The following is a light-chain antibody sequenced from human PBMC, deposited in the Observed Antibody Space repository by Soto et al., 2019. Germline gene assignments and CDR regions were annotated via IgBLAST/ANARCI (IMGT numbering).Light chain of an antibody. V-gene: IGKV3D-20*02. CDR1: QSSSSGD. Sequence: LTQCPGRLSLSPGDRASLSCRPSQSSSSGDAAWDQQKPGQTPRILXXGAXSRGTGIPDRFSGSGSGTDFTLTISSLEPEEFGVYYCQQRSNRPTVTFGGGTKVDIK. CDR3: QQRSNRPTVT. CDR2: GAX. J-gene: IGKJ4*01.